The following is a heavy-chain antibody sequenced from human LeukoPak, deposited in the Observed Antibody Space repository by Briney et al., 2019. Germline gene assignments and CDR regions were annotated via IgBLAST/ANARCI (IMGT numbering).Heavy chain of an antibody. J-gene: IGHJ4*02. CDR2: ISSGSGYL. V-gene: IGHV3-21*01. CDR3: ARGSNTVQREDRNDY. Sequence: GGSLRLSCAASGFTFSSYSMTWVRQAPGKGLEWVSSISSGSGYLYDADSGKGRFTVYRDNAKNKLYLQMNSLRAEDTAVYYCARGSNTVQREDRNDYWGQGTLVTVSS. CDR1: GFTFSSYS. D-gene: IGHD2/OR15-2a*01.